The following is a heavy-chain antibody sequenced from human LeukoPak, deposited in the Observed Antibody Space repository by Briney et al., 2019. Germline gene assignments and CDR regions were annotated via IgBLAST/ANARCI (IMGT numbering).Heavy chain of an antibody. V-gene: IGHV3-15*01. CDR2: FQTKTEGGTK. CDR3: TTAYSGTYPLVY. Sequence: GSLRLSCAASGFPFTNAWVSWVRPAPGEGPGWDGRFQTKTEGGTKDYAAPVKGRFTISRDDSKNTLYLQMNSLKTEDTAVYSCTTAYSGTYPLVYWGQGKLVGVCS. J-gene: IGHJ4*02. D-gene: IGHD1-26*01. CDR1: GFPFTNAW.